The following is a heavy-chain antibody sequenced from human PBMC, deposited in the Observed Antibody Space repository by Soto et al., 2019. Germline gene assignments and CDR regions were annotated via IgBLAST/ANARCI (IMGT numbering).Heavy chain of an antibody. Sequence: PSETLSLTCTVSGGSISSGGYYWSWIRQHPGKGLEWIGYIYYSGSTYYNPSLKSRVTISVDTSKNQFSLKLSSVTAADTAVYYCARAGSYCSSTSCLPSNSFDPWGQGTLVTVSS. CDR2: IYYSGST. CDR3: ARAGSYCSSTSCLPSNSFDP. J-gene: IGHJ5*02. D-gene: IGHD2-2*01. V-gene: IGHV4-31*03. CDR1: GGSISSGGYY.